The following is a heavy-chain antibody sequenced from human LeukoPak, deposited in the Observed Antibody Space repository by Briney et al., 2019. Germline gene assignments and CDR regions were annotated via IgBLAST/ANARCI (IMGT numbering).Heavy chain of an antibody. CDR2: ISYDGSNK. CDR1: GFTFSSYA. CDR3: ARDNYGVVFS. J-gene: IGHJ5*02. D-gene: IGHD2-2*01. Sequence: PGGSLRLSCAASGFTFSSYAMHWVRQAPGKGLEWVAVISYDGSNKYYADSVKGRFTISRDNSKNTLYLQMNSPRAEDTAVYYCARDNYGVVFSWGQGTLVTVSS. V-gene: IGHV3-30-3*01.